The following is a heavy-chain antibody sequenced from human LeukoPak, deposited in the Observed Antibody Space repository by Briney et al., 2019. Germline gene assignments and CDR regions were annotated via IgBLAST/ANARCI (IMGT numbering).Heavy chain of an antibody. CDR2: IYYNGNT. CDR1: GGAINNLF. D-gene: IGHD2-21*01. Sequence: KPSETLSLTCTVSGGAINNLFWSWIRQPPGKALEWIGYIYYNGNTNYNPSLKSRVGISVNTSKNQFSLKLSSVTAADTAVYYCARYGLWSFDYWGQGALVTVSS. V-gene: IGHV4-59*08. CDR3: ARYGLWSFDY. J-gene: IGHJ4*02.